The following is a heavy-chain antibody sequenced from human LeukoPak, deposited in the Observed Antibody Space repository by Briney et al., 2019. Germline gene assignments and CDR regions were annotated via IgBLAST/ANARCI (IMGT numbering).Heavy chain of an antibody. CDR2: IKEDGSEK. CDR3: ARGAAYCGGDCQSDYMDV. D-gene: IGHD2-21*02. J-gene: IGHJ6*03. CDR1: GFTFRKHW. V-gene: IGHV3-7*01. Sequence: PGGSLRLSCAAAGFTFRKHWMSWVRQAIGKGLECVAKIKEDGSEKHYVDSVKGRFTISRDNAKNSLYLQMDNLRAEDTAVYYCARGAAYCGGDCQSDYMDVWGKGTTVTISS.